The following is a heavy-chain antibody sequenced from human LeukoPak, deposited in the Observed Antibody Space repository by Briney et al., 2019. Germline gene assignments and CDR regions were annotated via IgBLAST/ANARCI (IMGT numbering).Heavy chain of an antibody. V-gene: IGHV3-7*01. D-gene: IGHD3-3*01. Sequence: GGSLRLSCAASGFTFSSYWMSWVRQAPGKGLEWVANIKQDGSEKYYVDSVKGRFTISRDSAKNTLYLQMNSLRAEDTAVYYCARVYYDFWSGYRTSFDYWGQGTLVTVSS. J-gene: IGHJ4*02. CDR1: GFTFSSYW. CDR3: ARVYYDFWSGYRTSFDY. CDR2: IKQDGSEK.